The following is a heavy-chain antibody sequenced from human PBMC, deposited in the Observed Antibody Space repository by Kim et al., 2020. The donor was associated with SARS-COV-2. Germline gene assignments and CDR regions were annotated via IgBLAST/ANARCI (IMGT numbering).Heavy chain of an antibody. CDR1: GGSINSGSYH. CDR3: ARPKQLDSGGHFDS. Sequence: SETLSLTCTVSGGSINSGSYHWGWIRQPPGKGLEWIGSIHYSGSIHYNLSLESRVTISVDTSKNQFSLKLSSVTAADTAVYYCARPKQLDSGGHFDSWGQGTLVTVSS. V-gene: IGHV4-39*01. J-gene: IGHJ4*02. D-gene: IGHD1-26*01. CDR2: IHYSGSI.